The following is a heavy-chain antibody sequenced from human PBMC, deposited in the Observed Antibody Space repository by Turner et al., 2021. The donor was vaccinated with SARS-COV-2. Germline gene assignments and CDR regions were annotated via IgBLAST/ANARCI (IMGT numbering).Heavy chain of an antibody. CDR3: AVATITYYFDY. D-gene: IGHD5-12*01. CDR1: GFTVSSNY. CDR2: IYSGGST. J-gene: IGHJ4*02. Sequence: EVQLVESGGGLVQPGGSLSLSCAASGFTVSSNYMSWVRQAPGKGLEWVSVIYSGGSTYYADSVKGRFTISRHNSKNTLYLQMNSLRAEDTAVYYCAVATITYYFDYWGQGTLVTVSS. V-gene: IGHV3-53*04.